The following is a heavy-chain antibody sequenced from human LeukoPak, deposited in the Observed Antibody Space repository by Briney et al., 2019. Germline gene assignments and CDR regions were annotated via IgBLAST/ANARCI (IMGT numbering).Heavy chain of an antibody. Sequence: GGSLRLSCAAPGFTFSSYGMHWVRQAPGKGLEWVAVISYDGSNKYYADSVKGRFTISRDNSKNTLYLQMNSLRAEDTAVYYCAKDQGSGWYFGYWGQGTLVTVSS. V-gene: IGHV3-30*18. CDR2: ISYDGSNK. D-gene: IGHD6-19*01. CDR3: AKDQGSGWYFGY. J-gene: IGHJ4*02. CDR1: GFTFSSYG.